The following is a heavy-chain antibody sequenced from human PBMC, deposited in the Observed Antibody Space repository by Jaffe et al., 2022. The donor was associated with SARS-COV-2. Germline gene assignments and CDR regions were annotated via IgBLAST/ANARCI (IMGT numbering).Heavy chain of an antibody. Sequence: QVQLQESGPGLVKPSETLSLTCTVSGGSISSYYWSWIRQPPGKGLEWIGYIYYSGSTNYNPSLKSRVTISVDTSKNQFSLKLSSVTAADTAVYYCASFGGPLWNYFDYWGQGTLVTVSS. J-gene: IGHJ4*02. D-gene: IGHD3-16*01. V-gene: IGHV4-59*01. CDR2: IYYSGST. CDR3: ASFGGPLWNYFDY. CDR1: GGSISSYY.